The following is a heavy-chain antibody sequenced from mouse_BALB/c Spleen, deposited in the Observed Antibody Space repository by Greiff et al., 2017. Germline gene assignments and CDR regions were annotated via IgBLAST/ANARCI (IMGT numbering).Heavy chain of an antibody. V-gene: IGHV5-4*02. D-gene: IGHD1-2*01. CDR2: ISDGGSYT. CDR1: GFTFSDYY. J-gene: IGHJ4*01. Sequence: EVKLVESGGGLVKPGGSLKLSCAASGFTFSDYYMYWVRQTPEKRLEWVATISDGGSYTYYPDSVKGRFTISRDNAKNNLYLQMSSLKSEDTAMYYCARGYYGHYYAMDYWGQGTSVTVSS. CDR3: ARGYYGHYYAMDY.